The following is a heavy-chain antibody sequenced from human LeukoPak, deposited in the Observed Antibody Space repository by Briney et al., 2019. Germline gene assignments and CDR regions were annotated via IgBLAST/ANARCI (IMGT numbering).Heavy chain of an antibody. CDR3: ATFRYCSSTSCQGTDYYYYGMDV. CDR2: INPNSGGT. J-gene: IGHJ6*02. Sequence: APVKVSCKASGYTFTGYYMHWVRQAPGQGLEWMGWINPNSGGTNYAQKFQGRVTMTRDTSISTAYMELSRLRSDDTAVYYCATFRYCSSTSCQGTDYYYYGMDVWGQGPRSPSP. V-gene: IGHV1-2*02. CDR1: GYTFTGYY. D-gene: IGHD2-2*01.